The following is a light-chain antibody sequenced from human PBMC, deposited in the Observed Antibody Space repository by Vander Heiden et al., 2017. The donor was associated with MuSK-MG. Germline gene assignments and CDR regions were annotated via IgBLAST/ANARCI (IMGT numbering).Light chain of an antibody. CDR1: QSLSRLY. Sequence: EIVLTQSPGTLSLSPGERATLSCRASQSLSRLYLAWYQQKPGQAPRLLIHGTSNRASGVPDRFSGSGSETDFTLTISGLEPEDFAVYYCHQYRSSPRTFGHGTKVEVK. V-gene: IGKV3-20*01. CDR3: HQYRSSPRT. CDR2: GTS. J-gene: IGKJ1*01.